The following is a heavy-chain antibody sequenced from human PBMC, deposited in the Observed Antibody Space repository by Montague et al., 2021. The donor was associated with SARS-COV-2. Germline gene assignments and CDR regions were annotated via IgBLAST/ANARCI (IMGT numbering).Heavy chain of an antibody. CDR3: ARHPLTYFIAYSVEYFDY. J-gene: IGHJ4*02. V-gene: IGHV4-59*01. CDR1: GGSISGYY. D-gene: IGHD2/OR15-2a*01. Sequence: SETLSLTCDVSGGSISGYYWTWIRQPPGKGLEWIGYIYYTGSTNYNPSLKTRVSLSLDTPKNHFSLHLSSVTAADTAMYYCARHPLTYFIAYSVEYFDYWGQGALVTVSS. CDR2: IYYTGST.